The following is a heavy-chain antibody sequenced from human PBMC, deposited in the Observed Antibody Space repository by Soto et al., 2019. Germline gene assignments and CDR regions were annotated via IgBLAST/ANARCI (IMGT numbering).Heavy chain of an antibody. CDR2: IYYLGST. D-gene: IGHD3-10*01. CDR3: ARDGYDGSGSPYPAY. V-gene: IGHV4-59*01. CDR1: DGSMSEYF. J-gene: IGHJ4*02. Sequence: LSLTCSVSDGSMSEYFWSWIRQSPGKGLEWIGYIYYLGSTGYNPSLKSRVTISVDTSKRQFSLRLTSVTAADTAVYYCARDGYDGSGSPYPAYWGPGTQVTVSS.